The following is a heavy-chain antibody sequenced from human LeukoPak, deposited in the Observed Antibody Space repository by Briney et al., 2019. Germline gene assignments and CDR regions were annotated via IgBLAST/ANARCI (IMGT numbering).Heavy chain of an antibody. V-gene: IGHV3-23*01. J-gene: IGHJ2*01. CDR3: AKEGVAAGNRPYWYFDL. CDR2: ISGSGGST. D-gene: IGHD6-13*01. Sequence: GGSLRLSCAASGFTFSNYAMNWVRQAPGKGLEWVSAISGSGGSTYYADSVKGRFTISRDNSKNTLYLQMNSLRAEDTAVYYCAKEGVAAGNRPYWYFDLWGRGTLVTVSS. CDR1: GFTFSNYA.